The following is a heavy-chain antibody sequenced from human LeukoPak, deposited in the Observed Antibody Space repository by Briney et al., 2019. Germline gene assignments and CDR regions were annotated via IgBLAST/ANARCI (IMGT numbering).Heavy chain of an antibody. CDR3: AKDVMITFGPVMAPPFDY. CDR1: GFTLSNYA. V-gene: IGHV3-23*01. CDR2: ISSSGGST. D-gene: IGHD3-16*01. Sequence: AGGSLRLSCAVSGFTLSNYAMSWVRQAPGKGLEWVSGISSSGGSTYYPDSVKGRFTISRDNSKNTLFLLMNSLRAEDTAVYYCAKDVMITFGPVMAPPFDYWGQGTLVTVSS. J-gene: IGHJ4*02.